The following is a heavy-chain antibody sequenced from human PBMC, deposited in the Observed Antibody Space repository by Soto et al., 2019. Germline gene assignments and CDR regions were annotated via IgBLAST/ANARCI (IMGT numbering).Heavy chain of an antibody. CDR1: GFTSSSYS. V-gene: IGHV3-21*01. CDR2: ISSSSTYI. J-gene: IGHJ6*02. Sequence: GGSLRLSCASSGFTSSSYSMDWVRQAPGKGLEWVSSISSSSTYIHYADSVKGRFTISRDNAKNSLYLQMNSLSAEDTAVYYCASQTSGYYYYGMDVWGQGTTVTVSS. CDR3: ASQTSGYYYYGMDV.